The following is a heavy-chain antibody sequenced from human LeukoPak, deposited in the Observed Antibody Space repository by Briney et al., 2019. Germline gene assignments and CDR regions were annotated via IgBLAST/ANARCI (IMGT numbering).Heavy chain of an antibody. CDR1: GFSLTTSGVG. CDR3: AHRRGGYNWNHGDFDY. D-gene: IGHD1-14*01. CDR2: IYWDNDK. V-gene: IGHV2-5*02. Sequence: SGXTLVNPTQPLTLTCTFSGFSLTTSGVGVGWIRQPPGKAPEWLALIYWDNDKRYNPSLKTRLTITKDTSKNLVVFIMTDMDPVDTATYFCAHRRGGYNWNHGDFDYWGQGTLVTVSS. J-gene: IGHJ4*02.